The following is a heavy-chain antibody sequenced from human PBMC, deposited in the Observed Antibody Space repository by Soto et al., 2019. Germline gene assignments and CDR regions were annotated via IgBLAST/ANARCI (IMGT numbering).Heavy chain of an antibody. V-gene: IGHV1-18*01. CDR2: ISAYNGNT. CDR1: GYTFTSYG. CDR3: ARIAGTSLSNNNWFDP. Sequence: GASVKVSCKASGYTFTSYGISWVRQAPGQGLEWMGWISAYNGNTNYAQKLQGRVTMTTDTSTSTAYMELRSLRSDDTAVYYCARIAGTSLSNNNWFDPWGQGTLVTVSS. J-gene: IGHJ5*02. D-gene: IGHD1-20*01.